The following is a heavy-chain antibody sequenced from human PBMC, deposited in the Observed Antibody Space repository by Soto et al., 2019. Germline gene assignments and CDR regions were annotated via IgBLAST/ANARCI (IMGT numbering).Heavy chain of an antibody. CDR3: AKDRGAAPPWVYGMDV. V-gene: IGHV3-23*01. J-gene: IGHJ6*02. Sequence: QPGGSLRLSCAASGFTFSSYAMSWVRQAPGKGLEWVSAISGSGGSTYYADSVKGRFTISRDNSKNTLYLQMNSLRAEDTAVYYCAKDRGAAPPWVYGMDVWGQGTTVTVSS. CDR1: GFTFSSYA. D-gene: IGHD6-6*01. CDR2: ISGSGGST.